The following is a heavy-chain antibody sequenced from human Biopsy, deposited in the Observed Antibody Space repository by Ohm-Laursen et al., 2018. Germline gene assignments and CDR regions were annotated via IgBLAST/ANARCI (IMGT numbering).Heavy chain of an antibody. Sequence: SVKVSCKASGYTFTSYGISLVRQAPGQGLEWMGWINTENGNTIYAQNLQGRVTMTADTSTSTAYMEVTSLRSDDTAVYYCARAKLEPVYYYYGMDVWGQGTTVTVSS. D-gene: IGHD1-1*01. CDR1: GYTFTSYG. J-gene: IGHJ6*02. CDR2: INTENGNT. CDR3: ARAKLEPVYYYYGMDV. V-gene: IGHV1-18*01.